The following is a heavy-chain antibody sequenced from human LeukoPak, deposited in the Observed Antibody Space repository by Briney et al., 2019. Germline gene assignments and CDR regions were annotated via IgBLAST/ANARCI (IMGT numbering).Heavy chain of an antibody. V-gene: IGHV3-11*01. D-gene: IGHD4-23*01. Sequence: GGSLRLSCAVSGFTFSDYYMSWIRQAPGKGLEWLSYISGSGEITYHAESVKGRFSISRDNAKNSLYLQMNSLRAEDTAVYYCAKDSTVVTPEAFDIWGQGTMVTVSS. CDR1: GFTFSDYY. J-gene: IGHJ3*02. CDR2: ISGSGEIT. CDR3: AKDSTVVTPEAFDI.